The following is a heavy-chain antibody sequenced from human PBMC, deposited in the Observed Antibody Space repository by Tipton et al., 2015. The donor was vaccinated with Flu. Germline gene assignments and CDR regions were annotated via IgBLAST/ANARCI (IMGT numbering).Heavy chain of an antibody. J-gene: IGHJ4*02. CDR1: GFTFNIFG. CDR2: IKQDGSNK. V-gene: IGHV3-7*03. CDR3: ARAIAAADSY. D-gene: IGHD6-25*01. Sequence: SLRLSCAASGFTFNIFGMHWVRQAPGKGLEWVANIKQDGSNKYYVDSVKGRFTISRDNAKNSLYLQMNSLRAEDTAVYYCARAIAAADSYWGQGPLVTVSS.